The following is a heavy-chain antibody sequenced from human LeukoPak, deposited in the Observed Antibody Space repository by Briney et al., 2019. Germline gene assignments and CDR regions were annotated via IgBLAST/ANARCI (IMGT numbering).Heavy chain of an antibody. CDR2: IHDSGIS. J-gene: IGHJ5*01. V-gene: IGHV4-4*08. CDR1: GDSTSDFY. CDR3: ALAPNSNWFDF. Sequence: SETLSLTCSVSGDSTSDFYWNWIRQSPGKGLEWIGNIHDSGISNYNPSLKSRVTISIDTSRRQFFLKLSSVTAADTALCYCALAPNSNWFDFWGQGTLVTVSS. D-gene: IGHD2-8*01.